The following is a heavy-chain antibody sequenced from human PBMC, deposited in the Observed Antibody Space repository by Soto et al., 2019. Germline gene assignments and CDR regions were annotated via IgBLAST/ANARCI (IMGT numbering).Heavy chain of an antibody. Sequence: QVQLQESGPGLVKPSETLSLTCTVSGGSMTNYYWAWIRQAAGKGLEWIGRIFYNGETNYNPSLKSRVILSMDRSRSQFSLGLTSVTAADTAVYFCVREGDYSDNNGYPLFDYWGQGTLVSVFS. D-gene: IGHD3-22*01. CDR3: VREGDYSDNNGYPLFDY. J-gene: IGHJ4*02. CDR1: GGSMTNYY. V-gene: IGHV4-4*07. CDR2: IFYNGET.